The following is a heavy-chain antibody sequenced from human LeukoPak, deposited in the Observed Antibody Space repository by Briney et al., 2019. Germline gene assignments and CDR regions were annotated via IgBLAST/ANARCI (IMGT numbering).Heavy chain of an antibody. CDR3: TRNAAYCLDF. D-gene: IGHD2-21*01. Sequence: SGTLYLTCAVSGYSISSGYWWSWVRQPPGKGLEWIGEISHSGSTNYNPSLKSRVTISADESKNQFSLKLNSVTAADTAVYYCTRNAAYCLDFWGQGTPVTVSS. CDR2: ISHSGST. CDR1: GYSISSGYW. J-gene: IGHJ4*02. V-gene: IGHV4-4*02.